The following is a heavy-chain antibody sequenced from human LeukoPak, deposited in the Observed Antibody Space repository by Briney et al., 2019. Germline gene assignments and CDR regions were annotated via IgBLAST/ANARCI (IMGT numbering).Heavy chain of an antibody. CDR1: GFTVSSNY. Sequence: GGSLRLSCAASGFTVSSNYMTWVRQAPGKGPEWVSLIYNDGRTFYADSVKGRFTISRHSSQNTLFLQMNSLRPDDTAVYYCARVPLYPTISHFDSWGQGTLVTVSS. D-gene: IGHD1-14*01. J-gene: IGHJ4*02. CDR3: ARVPLYPTISHFDS. V-gene: IGHV3-53*04. CDR2: IYNDGRT.